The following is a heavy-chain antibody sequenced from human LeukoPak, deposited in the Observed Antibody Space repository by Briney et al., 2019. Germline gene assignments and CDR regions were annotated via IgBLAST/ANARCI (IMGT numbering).Heavy chain of an antibody. CDR1: GYTFTNYY. V-gene: IGHV1-2*02. Sequence: ASVKVSCKGSGYTFTNYYIHWVRQAPGQGLVWMGRVNPRSGDTKYAHDFEGRVFMTRDTSISTAFMEARGLRPDDTAVYFCASNIAVSLDGFDPWGQGTLVTVSS. CDR2: VNPRSGDT. D-gene: IGHD6-19*01. CDR3: ASNIAVSLDGFDP. J-gene: IGHJ5*02.